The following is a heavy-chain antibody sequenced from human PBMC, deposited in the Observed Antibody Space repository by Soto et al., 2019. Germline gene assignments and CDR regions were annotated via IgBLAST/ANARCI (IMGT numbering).Heavy chain of an antibody. D-gene: IGHD5-12*01. CDR3: AREATIDWGGFDWFDP. J-gene: IGHJ5*02. Sequence: EVQLVESGGGLVKPGGSLRLSCAASGFTFSSYSMNWVRQAPGKGLEWVSTTSNSSSYIYYADSVKGRFTISRDNAKNSLYLQMTSLRAEDTAVYYCAREATIDWGGFDWFDPWGQGTLVTVSS. CDR2: TSNSSSYI. V-gene: IGHV3-21*01. CDR1: GFTFSSYS.